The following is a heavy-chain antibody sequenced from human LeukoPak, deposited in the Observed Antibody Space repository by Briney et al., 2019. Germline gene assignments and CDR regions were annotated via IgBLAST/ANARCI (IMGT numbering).Heavy chain of an antibody. D-gene: IGHD3-3*01. CDR2: IYHSGST. CDR3: AREGVGTHAFDI. CDR1: GYSISSGYY. Sequence: SETLSLTCAVSGYSISSGYYWGWIRQPPGKGLEWIGSIYHSGSTYYNPSLMSRVTISVDTSKNQFSLKLNSVTAADTAVYYCAREGVGTHAFDIWGQGTMVTVSS. V-gene: IGHV4-38-2*01. J-gene: IGHJ3*02.